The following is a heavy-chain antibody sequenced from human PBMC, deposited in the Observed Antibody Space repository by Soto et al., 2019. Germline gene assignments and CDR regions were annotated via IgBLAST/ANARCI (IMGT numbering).Heavy chain of an antibody. CDR2: IYYSGST. Sequence: QLQLQESGPGLVKPSETLSLTCTVSGGSISSSSYYWGWIRQPPGKGLEWIGSIYYSGSTYYNPALNGRVTISVDTSKNQFYLKLSSVTAADTAVYYCARLAAAGNWFDPWGQGTLVTVSS. CDR1: GGSISSSSYY. CDR3: ARLAAAGNWFDP. V-gene: IGHV4-39*01. D-gene: IGHD6-13*01. J-gene: IGHJ5*02.